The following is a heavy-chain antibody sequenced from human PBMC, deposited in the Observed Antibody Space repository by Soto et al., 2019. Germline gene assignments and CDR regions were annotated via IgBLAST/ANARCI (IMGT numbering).Heavy chain of an antibody. Sequence: SETLSLTCTVSGGSIRSVDYYWSWIRQPPGKGLEWIGYIYYSGSTYYNPSLKSRVTISVDTSKNQFSLKLSSVTAADTAVYYCATVAARIDYWGQGTLVTVS. D-gene: IGHD2-15*01. CDR1: GGSIRSVDYY. CDR2: IYYSGST. J-gene: IGHJ4*02. V-gene: IGHV4-30-4*01. CDR3: ATVAARIDY.